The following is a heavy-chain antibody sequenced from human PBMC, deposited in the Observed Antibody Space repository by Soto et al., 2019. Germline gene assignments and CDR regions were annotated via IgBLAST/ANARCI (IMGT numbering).Heavy chain of an antibody. CDR1: GASISGYY. CDR3: AREAKYSDSWYLDS. D-gene: IGHD6-6*01. Sequence: QVQLQESGPGLVKPSETLSLMCTVSGASISGYYWSWIRQPPGKGLEWIGYSHSRGKSNYNPSLKTRATISVDTSNNQFSLILTSVTAADTALYYCAREAKYSDSWYLDSWGHGILVTVSS. V-gene: IGHV4-59*01. CDR2: SHSRGKS. J-gene: IGHJ4*01.